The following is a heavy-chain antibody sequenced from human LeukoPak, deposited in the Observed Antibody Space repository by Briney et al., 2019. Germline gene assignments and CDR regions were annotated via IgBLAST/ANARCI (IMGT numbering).Heavy chain of an antibody. V-gene: IGHV3-7*03. CDR1: GFALSSHW. J-gene: IGHJ6*02. CDR2: VNRDGSET. Sequence: GGSLRLSCAASGFALSSHWMTWVRQIPGRGPEWVANVNRDGSETYYLDSVKGRFTISKDNAKNSLYLQMNSLRAEDTALYHCARNNGMDVWGQGTTVIVSS. CDR3: ARNNGMDV.